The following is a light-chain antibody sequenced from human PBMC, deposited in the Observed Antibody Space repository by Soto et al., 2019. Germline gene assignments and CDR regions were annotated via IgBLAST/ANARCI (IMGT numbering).Light chain of an antibody. CDR3: SSYAASDKLGV. CDR1: SSDVGGYNY. CDR2: EVS. V-gene: IGLV2-8*01. Sequence: QSALTQPPSASGSPGQSVTISRIGTSSDVGGYNYVSWYQQHPGKAPKLMIYEVSKRPSGVPDRFSGSKSGNTASLTVSGLQAEDEADYYGSSYAASDKLGVFGGGTKLTVL. J-gene: IGLJ2*01.